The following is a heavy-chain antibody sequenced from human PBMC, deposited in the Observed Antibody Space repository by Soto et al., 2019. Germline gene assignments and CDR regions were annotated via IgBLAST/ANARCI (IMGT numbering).Heavy chain of an antibody. CDR3: AKDLARPPVPHYYYYGMDV. D-gene: IGHD6-6*01. CDR1: GFTFSSYG. Sequence: GGSLRLSCAASGFTFSSYGMHWVRQAPGKGLEWVAVISYDGSNKYYADSVKGRFTISRDNSKNTLYLQMNSLRAEDTAVYYCAKDLARPPVPHYYYYGMDVWGQGTTVTVSS. J-gene: IGHJ6*02. V-gene: IGHV3-30*18. CDR2: ISYDGSNK.